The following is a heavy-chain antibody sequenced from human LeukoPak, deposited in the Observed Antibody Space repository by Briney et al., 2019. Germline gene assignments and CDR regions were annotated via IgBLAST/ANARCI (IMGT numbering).Heavy chain of an antibody. CDR2: IRGNAGTT. D-gene: IGHD3-22*01. CDR3: AKGHTDSSGYYYFDS. V-gene: IGHV3-23*01. J-gene: IGHJ4*02. Sequence: TGGSLRLSCAASGFIFSNYGMSWVRQAPGKGLEWVSAIRGNAGTTYYADSVKGRFTIFRDNSKNMLYLQMNSLRVEDTAIYYCAKGHTDSSGYYYFDSWGQGTLVTVSS. CDR1: GFIFSNYG.